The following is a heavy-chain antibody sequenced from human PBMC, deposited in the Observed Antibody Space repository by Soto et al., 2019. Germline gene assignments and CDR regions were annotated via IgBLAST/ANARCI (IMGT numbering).Heavy chain of an antibody. Sequence: GSLRLSCAASGFTFSSYGMHWVRQAPGKGLEWVAVISYDGSNTYYADSVKGRFTISRDNSKNTMYLQMNSPRAEQTAVYYRAKEDSRIRHHDYYYHGMDVWGQETPVTVSS. J-gene: IGHJ6*02. CDR2: ISYDGSNT. CDR3: AKEDSRIRHHDYYYHGMDV. D-gene: IGHD3-16*01. CDR1: GFTFSSYG. V-gene: IGHV3-30*18.